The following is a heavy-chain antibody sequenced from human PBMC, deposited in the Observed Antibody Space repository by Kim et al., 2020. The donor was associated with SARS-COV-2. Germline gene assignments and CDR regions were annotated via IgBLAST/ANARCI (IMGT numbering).Heavy chain of an antibody. V-gene: IGHV3-23*01. Sequence: GGSLRLSCAASGLTFSNYAMSWVRQTPGKGLEWVSAITGGAIGTYYADSVKGRFTISRDDSEDTLYLQMNSLRAEDTATYYCAKVPGGFGGLNWGQGTLV. CDR3: AKVPGGFGGLN. CDR1: GLTFSNYA. D-gene: IGHD3-10*01. CDR2: ITGGAIGT. J-gene: IGHJ4*02.